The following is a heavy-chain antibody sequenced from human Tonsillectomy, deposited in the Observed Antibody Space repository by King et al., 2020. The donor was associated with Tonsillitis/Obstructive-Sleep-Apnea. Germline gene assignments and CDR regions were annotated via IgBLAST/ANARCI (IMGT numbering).Heavy chain of an antibody. CDR3: ATGGESSYYDCWSGWRPSLGFDY. V-gene: IGHV4-59*08. CDR1: GGSISSYY. J-gene: IGHJ4*02. D-gene: IGHD3-3*01. CDR2: IYYSGST. Sequence: VQLQESGPGLVKPSETLSLTCTVSGGSISSYYWSWIRQPPGKGLEWIGYIYYSGSTNYNPSLKSRVTISVDTSKNQFSLKLSSVTAADTAVYYCATGGESSYYDCWSGWRPSLGFDYWGQGTLVTVSS.